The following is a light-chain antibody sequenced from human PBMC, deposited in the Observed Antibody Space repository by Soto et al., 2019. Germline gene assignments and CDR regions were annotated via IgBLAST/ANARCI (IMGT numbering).Light chain of an antibody. Sequence: QSVLTQPASVSGSPGQSITISCTGTSSDVGGHNYVSWYQQHPGKAPKLMIYEVNIRPSGVSYRFSGSKSGNTASLTISGLQAEDEADYYCSSYTSTSTLEVFGTGTKVTVL. CDR2: EVN. J-gene: IGLJ1*01. CDR1: SSDVGGHNY. V-gene: IGLV2-14*01. CDR3: SSYTSTSTLEV.